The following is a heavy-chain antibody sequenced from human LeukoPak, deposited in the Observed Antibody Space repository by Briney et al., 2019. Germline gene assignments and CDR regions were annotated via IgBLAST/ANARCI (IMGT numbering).Heavy chain of an antibody. Sequence: GGSLRLSCAASGFTFSSYSMNWVRQAPGKGLEWVSSISSSSYIYYADSVKGRFTISRDNAKNSLYLQMNSLRAEDTAVYYCASLGYYYDSSGPYYFDYWGQGTLVTVSS. CDR1: GFTFSSYS. V-gene: IGHV3-21*01. J-gene: IGHJ4*02. D-gene: IGHD3-22*01. CDR2: ISSSSYI. CDR3: ASLGYYYDSSGPYYFDY.